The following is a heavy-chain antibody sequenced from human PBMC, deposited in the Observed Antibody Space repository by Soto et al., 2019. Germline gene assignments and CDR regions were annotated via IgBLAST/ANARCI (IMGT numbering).Heavy chain of an antibody. D-gene: IGHD3-22*01. CDR2: INPNSGGT. CDR3: ARGSDYYDSSGYYCFDY. Sequence: QVQLVQSGAEVKKPGASVKVSCKASGYTFTGYYMHWVRQAPGQGLEWMGWINPNSGGTNYAQKFQGWVTMTRDTSISTAYMELSRLRSDDTAVYYCARGSDYYDSSGYYCFDYWGQGTLVTVAS. CDR1: GYTFTGYY. V-gene: IGHV1-2*04. J-gene: IGHJ4*02.